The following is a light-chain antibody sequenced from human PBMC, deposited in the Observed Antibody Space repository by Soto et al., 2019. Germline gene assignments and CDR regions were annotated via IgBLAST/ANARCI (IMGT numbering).Light chain of an antibody. CDR2: EDN. Sequence: NFMLTQTHSVSESPGKTVTISCTGSSGSIASNYVQWYQQRPGSAPTTVIYEDNQRPSGVPDRFSGSIDSSSNSASLTISGLKTEDEADYYCQSYDSSSHVVFGGGTKLTVL. J-gene: IGLJ2*01. CDR3: QSYDSSSHVV. CDR1: SGSIASNY. V-gene: IGLV6-57*02.